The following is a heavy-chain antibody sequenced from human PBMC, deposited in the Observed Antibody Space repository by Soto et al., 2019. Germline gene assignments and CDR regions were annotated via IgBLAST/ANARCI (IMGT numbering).Heavy chain of an antibody. CDR2: INPNSGGT. J-gene: IGHJ4*02. V-gene: IGHV1-2*02. Sequence: GASVKVSCKASGYTFTGYYMHWVRQAPGQGLEWMGWINPNSGGTNYAQKFQGRVTITADKSTSTAYMELSSLRSEDTAVYYCARGGIAAAEFDYWGQGTLVTVSS. D-gene: IGHD6-13*01. CDR3: ARGGIAAAEFDY. CDR1: GYTFTGYY.